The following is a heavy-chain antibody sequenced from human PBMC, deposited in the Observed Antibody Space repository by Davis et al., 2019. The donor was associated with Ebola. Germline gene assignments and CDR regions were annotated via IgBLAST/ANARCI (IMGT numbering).Heavy chain of an antibody. V-gene: IGHV4-59*01. CDR3: ARETEFYDSSGYWRNFQY. D-gene: IGHD3-22*01. CDR2: VYYTGRT. Sequence: PSETLSLTCTVSGDSITEDYWSWIRQPQGQGLEWIGFVYYTGRTTYNPSLNSRASIAIDTSKTQFSLNLDSVTAAEAAVYYCARETEFYDSSGYWRNFQYWGQGILVTVSS. J-gene: IGHJ4*02. CDR1: GDSITEDY.